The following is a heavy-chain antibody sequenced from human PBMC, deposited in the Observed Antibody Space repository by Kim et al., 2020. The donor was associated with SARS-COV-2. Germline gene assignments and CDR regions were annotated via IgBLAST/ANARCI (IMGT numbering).Heavy chain of an antibody. CDR1: GFTFSSYW. Sequence: GGSLRLSCAASGFTFSSYWMSWVRQAQGKGLEWVANIKQDGSEKYYVDSVKGRFTISRDNAKNSLYLQMNSLRAEDTAVYYCARDTVVGHYVSLYYYYYGMDVWGQGTTVTVSS. CDR2: IKQDGSEK. V-gene: IGHV3-7*03. D-gene: IGHD2-15*01. CDR3: ARDTVVGHYVSLYYYYYGMDV. J-gene: IGHJ6*02.